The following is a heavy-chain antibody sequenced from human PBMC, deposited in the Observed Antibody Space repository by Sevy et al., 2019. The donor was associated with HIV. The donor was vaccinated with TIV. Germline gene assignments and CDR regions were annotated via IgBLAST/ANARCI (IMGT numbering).Heavy chain of an antibody. CDR1: EFTFNSYA. CDR3: AKGFCSGATCPRDYYYYGMDV. CDR2: ISGSGRFT. J-gene: IGHJ6*02. V-gene: IGHV3-23*01. D-gene: IGHD2-15*01. Sequence: GESLKISCSASEFTFNSYAMSWVRQAPGKGLEWVSSISGSGRFTYYADFVEGRFIISRDNSKNTLSVQMNSLRAEDTAVYYCAKGFCSGATCPRDYYYYGMDVWGQGTTVTVSS.